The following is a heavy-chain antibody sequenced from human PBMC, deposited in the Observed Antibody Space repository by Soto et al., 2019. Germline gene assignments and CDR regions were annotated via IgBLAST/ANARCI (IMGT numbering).Heavy chain of an antibody. CDR1: GGSISSSSYY. CDR3: ARLSWRGYYPEDFDY. Sequence: PSETLSLTCTVSGGSISSSSYYWGWIRQPPGKGLEWIGSIYYSGSTYYNPSLKSRVTISVDTSKNQFSLKLSSVTAADTAVYYCARLSWRGYYPEDFDYWGQGTLVTV. CDR2: IYYSGST. J-gene: IGHJ4*02. D-gene: IGHD3-3*01. V-gene: IGHV4-39*01.